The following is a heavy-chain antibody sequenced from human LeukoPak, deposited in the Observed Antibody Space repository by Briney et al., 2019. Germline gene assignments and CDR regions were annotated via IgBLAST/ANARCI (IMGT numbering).Heavy chain of an antibody. V-gene: IGHV3-30*18. CDR3: AKEGPPRMTAGILDY. J-gene: IGHJ4*02. D-gene: IGHD1-14*01. Sequence: GALRLSCAASGFTFSSYAMHWVRQAPGKGLEWVAVISYDGSNNYYTDSVKGRFTISRDNSRNTLYLQMNSLRTEDTAVYYCAKEGPPRMTAGILDYWGQGTLVTVSS. CDR2: ISYDGSNN. CDR1: GFTFSSYA.